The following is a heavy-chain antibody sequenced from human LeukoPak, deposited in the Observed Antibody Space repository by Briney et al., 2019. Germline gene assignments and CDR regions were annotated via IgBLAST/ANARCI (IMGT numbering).Heavy chain of an antibody. D-gene: IGHD6-19*01. V-gene: IGHV3-30*18. Sequence: GGSLRLSCAASGFTFSSCGMHWVRQAPGKGLEWVAVISYDGSNKYYADSVKGRFTISRDNSKNTLYLQMNSLRAEDTAVYYCAKVWQWLVQAAFDIWGQGTMVTVSS. CDR2: ISYDGSNK. CDR3: AKVWQWLVQAAFDI. CDR1: GFTFSSCG. J-gene: IGHJ3*02.